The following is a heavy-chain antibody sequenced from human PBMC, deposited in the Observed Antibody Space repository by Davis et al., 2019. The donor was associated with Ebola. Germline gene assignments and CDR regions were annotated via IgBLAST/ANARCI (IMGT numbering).Heavy chain of an antibody. CDR2: IYYSGST. J-gene: IGHJ5*02. D-gene: IGHD2-2*02. Sequence: MPSETLSLTCTVSGGSISSSSYYWGWIRQPPGKGLEWIGSIYYSGSTYYNPSLKSRVTIPVDTSKNQFSLKLSSVTAADTAVYYCARHGCSSTSCYTGWFDPWGQGTLVTVSS. V-gene: IGHV4-39*01. CDR3: ARHGCSSTSCYTGWFDP. CDR1: GGSISSSSYY.